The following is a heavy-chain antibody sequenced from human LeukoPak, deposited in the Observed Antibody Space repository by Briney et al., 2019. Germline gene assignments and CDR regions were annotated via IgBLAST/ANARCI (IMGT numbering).Heavy chain of an antibody. J-gene: IGHJ4*02. V-gene: IGHV3-7*03. CDR3: ASVLGGCDPTIDY. CDR2: IKQDGSEK. Sequence: GGSLRLSCAASGFTFSSYWMSWVRQAPGKGLEWVANIKQDGSEKYYVDSVKGRFTISSDNAKNSLYLQMNSLRAEDAAVYYCASVLGGCDPTIDYWGQGTLVTVSS. D-gene: IGHD5-12*01. CDR1: GFTFSSYW.